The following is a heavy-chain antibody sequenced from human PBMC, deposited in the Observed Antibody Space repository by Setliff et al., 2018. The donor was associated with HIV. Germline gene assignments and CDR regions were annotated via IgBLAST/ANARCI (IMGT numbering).Heavy chain of an antibody. V-gene: IGHV4-34*01. Sequence: PSETLSLTCAVSGGSVSNYYWSWIRQPPGKGLEWIGEINHTGSTNYNPSLKSRVTISVDTSKNQFSLELSSVTAADTAVYYCARHRLLTFGGVTIDYWGQGTLVTVSS. CDR1: GGSVSNYY. CDR2: INHTGST. D-gene: IGHD3-16*01. CDR3: ARHRLLTFGGVTIDY. J-gene: IGHJ4*02.